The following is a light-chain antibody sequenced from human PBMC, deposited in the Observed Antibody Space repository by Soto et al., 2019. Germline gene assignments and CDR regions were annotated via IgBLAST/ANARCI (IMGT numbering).Light chain of an antibody. Sequence: QSALTQNASVSGSPGQSITISCTGTSSYIGAYNYVSWYQQHPGKAPKLMIYAVSSRPSGLSNRFSGSKSGNTASLTISGLQAEDEADYYCSSYTTTSPVIFGGGTKLTVL. CDR3: SSYTTTSPVI. J-gene: IGLJ2*01. CDR2: AVS. CDR1: SSYIGAYNY. V-gene: IGLV2-14*03.